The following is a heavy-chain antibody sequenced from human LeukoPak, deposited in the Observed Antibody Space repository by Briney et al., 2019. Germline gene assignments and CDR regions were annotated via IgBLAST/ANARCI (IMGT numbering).Heavy chain of an antibody. CDR1: GFTFSSYG. D-gene: IGHD4-17*01. V-gene: IGHV3-30*02. Sequence: GGSLRLSCAASGFTFSSYGMHWVRQAPGKGLEWVAFIRYDGSNKYYADSVKGRFTISRDNSKNTLYLQMNSLRVEDTAVYYCARDGDGDYVFSYYFDYWGQGTLITVSS. CDR3: ARDGDGDYVFSYYFDY. CDR2: IRYDGSNK. J-gene: IGHJ4*02.